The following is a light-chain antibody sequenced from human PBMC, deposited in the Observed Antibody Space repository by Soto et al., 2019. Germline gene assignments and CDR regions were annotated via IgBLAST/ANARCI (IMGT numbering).Light chain of an antibody. J-gene: IGLJ1*01. CDR1: SSNIGAEYD. V-gene: IGLV1-40*01. Sequence: QSFLTQPPSVSGAPGQRVAISCTGSSSNIGAEYDVHWYQQLPGTAPKRLIYGDNNRPSGVPDRFSGSKSGTSASLAITGLQPEDEADYYCQSYDSSLTTFVFGTGTKVTVL. CDR2: GDN. CDR3: QSYDSSLTTFV.